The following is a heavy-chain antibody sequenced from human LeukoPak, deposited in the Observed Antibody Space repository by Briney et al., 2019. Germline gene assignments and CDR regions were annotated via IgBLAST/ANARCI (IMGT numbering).Heavy chain of an antibody. V-gene: IGHV3-53*01. CDR2: IYSGGST. CDR3: ARGATGSFDY. Sequence: GGSLRLSCAASGFTFSSYSMSWVRQAPGKGLEWVSVIYSGGSTYYADSVKGRFTISRDNSKNTLYLQMNSLRAEDTAVYYCARGATGSFDYWGQGTLVTVSS. J-gene: IGHJ4*02. CDR1: GFTFSSYS. D-gene: IGHD1-1*01.